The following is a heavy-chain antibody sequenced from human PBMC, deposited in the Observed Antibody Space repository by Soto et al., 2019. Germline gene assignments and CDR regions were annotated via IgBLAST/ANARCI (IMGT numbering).Heavy chain of an antibody. V-gene: IGHV1-46*01. J-gene: IGHJ6*02. CDR3: AEGHGSGSYYPHPHYYYYYGMDV. D-gene: IGHD3-10*01. Sequence: GASVKVSCKASGYTFTSYYMHWVRQAPGQGLEWMGIINPSGGSTSYAQKFQGRVTMTRDTSTSTVYMELSSLRSEDTAVYYCAEGHGSGSYYPHPHYYYYYGMDVWGQGTTVTVSS. CDR1: GYTFTSYY. CDR2: INPSGGST.